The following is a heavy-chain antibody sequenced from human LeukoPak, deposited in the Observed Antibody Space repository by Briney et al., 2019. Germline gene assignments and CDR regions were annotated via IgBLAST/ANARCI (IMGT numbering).Heavy chain of an antibody. CDR2: IIPIFGTA. CDR1: GGTFSSYA. CDR3: ARGADTAMVLDY. J-gene: IGHJ4*02. D-gene: IGHD5-18*01. V-gene: IGHV1-69*05. Sequence: ASVKVSCEASGGTFSSYAISWVRQAPGQGLEWMGGIIPIFGTANYAQKFQGRVTITTDESTSTAYMELSSLRSEDTAVYYCARGADTAMVLDYWGQGTLVTVSS.